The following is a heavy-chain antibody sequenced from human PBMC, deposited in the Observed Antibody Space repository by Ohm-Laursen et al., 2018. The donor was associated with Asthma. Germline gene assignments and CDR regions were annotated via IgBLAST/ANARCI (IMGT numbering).Heavy chain of an antibody. J-gene: IGHJ5*02. D-gene: IGHD4-11*01. CDR3: ARAPTVTTIFYS. V-gene: IGHV3-53*01. CDR2: IYSGGTT. CDR1: GFTVSDNF. Sequence: GSLRLSCTAFGFTVSDNFVSWVRQAPGKGLEWVAIIYSGGTTFYADSVKGRFTVSRDNSKNTVYLQMNSLRAEDTAVYYCARAPTVTTIFYSWGLGTLVTVSS.